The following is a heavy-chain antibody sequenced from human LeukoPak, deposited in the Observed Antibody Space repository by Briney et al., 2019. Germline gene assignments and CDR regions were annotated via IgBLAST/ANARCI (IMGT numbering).Heavy chain of an antibody. CDR2: INQDGSEK. D-gene: IGHD6-19*01. V-gene: IGHV3-7*01. Sequence: GGSLRLSCATSGFTFSFYWMSWVRQAPGKGLEWVANINQDGSEKDYVDSVKGRFTISRDNAKKVLYLEMDSLRVGDTAAYYCARDGRIAVAGGYWGQGSQVIVSS. J-gene: IGHJ4*02. CDR1: GFTFSFYW. CDR3: ARDGRIAVAGGY.